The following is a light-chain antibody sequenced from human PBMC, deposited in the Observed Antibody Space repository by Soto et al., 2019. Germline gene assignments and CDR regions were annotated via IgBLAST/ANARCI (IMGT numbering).Light chain of an antibody. CDR2: DDS. CDR1: NIGSYS. Sequence: SYELTQPPSVSVAPGQTASITCGGNNIGSYSVHWYQQKPGQAPVLVVYDDSDRPSGIPERFSGSNSGNTATLTISRVVAGDEADYYCQVWDSSSDHVVFGGGTKLTVL. V-gene: IGLV3-21*02. J-gene: IGLJ2*01. CDR3: QVWDSSSDHVV.